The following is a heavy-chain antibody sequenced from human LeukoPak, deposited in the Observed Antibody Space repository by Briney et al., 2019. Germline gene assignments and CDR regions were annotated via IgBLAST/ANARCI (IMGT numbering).Heavy chain of an antibody. D-gene: IGHD3-9*01. V-gene: IGHV1-18*01. J-gene: IGHJ5*02. Sequence: ASVKVSCKASGYTFTSYGISWVRQAPGQGREWMGWISADNGNTNYAQKLQGRVTMTTDTSTSTAYMELRGLRSDDTAVYYCARIYFNYDILTGYSPNWFDPWGQGTLVTVSS. CDR3: ARIYFNYDILTGYSPNWFDP. CDR2: ISADNGNT. CDR1: GYTFTSYG.